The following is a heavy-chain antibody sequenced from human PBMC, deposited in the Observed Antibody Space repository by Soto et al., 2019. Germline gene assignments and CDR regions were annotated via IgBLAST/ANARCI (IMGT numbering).Heavy chain of an antibody. V-gene: IGHV3-21*01. D-gene: IGHD6-13*01. CDR3: ATVLKGSRWDVSPHQGYFDY. Sequence: EVQLVESGGGLVKPGGSLRLSCAASGFTFSSYSMNWVRQAPGKGLEWVSSISSSSSYIYYADSVKGRFTISIDNAKNSLYLQMNSLRAEDTAVYYWATVLKGSRWDVSPHQGYFDYWGKGTLVTVSS. CDR2: ISSSSSYI. J-gene: IGHJ4*02. CDR1: GFTFSSYS.